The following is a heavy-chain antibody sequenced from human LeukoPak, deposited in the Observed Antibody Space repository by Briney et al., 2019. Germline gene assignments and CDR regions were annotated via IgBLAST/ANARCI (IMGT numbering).Heavy chain of an antibody. V-gene: IGHV4-39*07. CDR2: IYYSGST. J-gene: IGHJ6*02. CDR1: GGSISSSSHY. D-gene: IGHD5-18*01. CDR3: ARVGIIQLWLSGYYYYGMDV. Sequence: PSETLSLTCTVSGGSISSSSHYWGWIRQPPGKGLEWIGSIYYSGSTYYNPSLKSRVTISVDKSKNQFSLKLSSVTAADTAVYYCARVGIIQLWLSGYYYYGMDVWGQGTTVTVSS.